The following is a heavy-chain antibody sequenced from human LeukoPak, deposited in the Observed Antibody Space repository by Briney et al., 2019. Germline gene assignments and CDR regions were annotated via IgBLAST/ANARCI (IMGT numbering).Heavy chain of an antibody. J-gene: IGHJ4*02. CDR1: QYTFTDYY. CDR3: ARSMFSVGASPQPSFDY. Sequence: GASVKVSCKASQYTFTDYYMHWVRHAPGQGLEWMGWINLNSGGTNYARRFQGRVTMTSDTSISTAYMELSRLTSDDTAVYYCARSMFSVGASPQPSFDYWGQGTLVTVSS. V-gene: IGHV1-2*02. CDR2: INLNSGGT. D-gene: IGHD1-26*01.